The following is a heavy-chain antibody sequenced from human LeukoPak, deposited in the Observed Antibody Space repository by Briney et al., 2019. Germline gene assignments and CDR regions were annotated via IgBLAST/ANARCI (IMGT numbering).Heavy chain of an antibody. CDR2: IWYDGSNK. D-gene: IGHD6-13*01. J-gene: IGHJ5*02. CDR1: GITFSSYG. V-gene: IGHV3-33*01. Sequence: GRSLRLSCAASGITFSSYGMHWVRQAPGKGLEWVAVIWYDGSNKYYADSVKGRFTISRDNSKNTLYLQMNSLRAEDTAVYYCARDGIAAAEEDNWFDPWGQGTLVTVSS. CDR3: ARDGIAAAEEDNWFDP.